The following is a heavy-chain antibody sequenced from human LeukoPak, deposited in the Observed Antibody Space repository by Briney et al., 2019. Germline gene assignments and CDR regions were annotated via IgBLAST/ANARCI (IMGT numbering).Heavy chain of an antibody. CDR3: AKVGASFEYGMDV. J-gene: IGHJ6*02. D-gene: IGHD5-12*01. CDR1: GFTFSSSS. CDR2: ISSSSSTI. V-gene: IGHV3-48*01. Sequence: GGSLRLSCVASGFTFSSSSVNWVRQAAGNWLEWVSNISSSSSTIYYADSVKGRFTISRDNSKNTLYLQMNSLRAEDTALYSCAKVGASFEYGMDVWGQGTTVTVSS.